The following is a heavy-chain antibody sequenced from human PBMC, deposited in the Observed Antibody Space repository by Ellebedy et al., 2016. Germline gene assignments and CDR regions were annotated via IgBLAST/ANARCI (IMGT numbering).Heavy chain of an antibody. J-gene: IGHJ5*02. CDR3: ACLLRDNWFNP. Sequence: ASVKVSXKASGYTFTSYYMHWVRQAPGQGLEWMGIINPSGGSTNYAQKFQGRVTITADESTSTAYMELSSLRSEDTAVYYCACLLRDNWFNPWGQGTLVTVSS. D-gene: IGHD2/OR15-2a*01. CDR1: GYTFTSYY. CDR2: INPSGGST. V-gene: IGHV1-46*01.